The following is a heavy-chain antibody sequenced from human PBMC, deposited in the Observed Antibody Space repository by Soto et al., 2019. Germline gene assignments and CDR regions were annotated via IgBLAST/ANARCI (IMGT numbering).Heavy chain of an antibody. V-gene: IGHV3-9*01. Sequence: EVQLVESGGGLVQPGRSLRLSCAASGFTFDDYAMHWVRQAPGKGLEWVSGISWNSGSIGYADSVKGRFTISRDNAKNSLYLQMTSRRAEDTALYFCARDGITMVRGVISYYGMDVWGQGTTVTVSS. D-gene: IGHD3-10*01. CDR1: GFTFDDYA. CDR3: ARDGITMVRGVISYYGMDV. J-gene: IGHJ6*02. CDR2: ISWNSGSI.